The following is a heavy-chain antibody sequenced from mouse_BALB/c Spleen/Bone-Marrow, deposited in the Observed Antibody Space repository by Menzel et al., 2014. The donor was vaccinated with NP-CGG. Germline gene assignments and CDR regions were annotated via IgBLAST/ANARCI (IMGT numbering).Heavy chain of an antibody. D-gene: IGHD2-3*01. J-gene: IGHJ2*01. Sequence: EVQLEESGGGLVKPGGSLKLPCAASGFTFSSYAMSWVRQTPEKRLEWVATISSGGSYTYYPDSVKGRFTISRDNAKNTLYLQMSSLRSEDTAMYYCARRDGYLDYWGQGTTLTVSS. CDR1: GFTFSSYA. CDR3: ARRDGYLDY. V-gene: IGHV5-9-3*01. CDR2: ISSGGSYT.